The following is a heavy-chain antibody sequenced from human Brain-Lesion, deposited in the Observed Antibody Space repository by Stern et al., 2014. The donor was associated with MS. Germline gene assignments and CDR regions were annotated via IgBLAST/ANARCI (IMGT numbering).Heavy chain of an antibody. V-gene: IGHV4-4*02. J-gene: IGHJ4*02. Sequence: QVQLVQSGPGLVKPSGTLSLTCAVSGGSISSSNWWSWVRQSPGKGLEWIGESDHSGSTIYNPSLKSRVTVSVDKSKNRFSLNLGSVTAADTAVYFCARFPASRPHVFDYWGQGTLVTVSS. CDR1: GGSISSSNW. CDR2: SDHSGST. D-gene: IGHD6-13*01. CDR3: ARFPASRPHVFDY.